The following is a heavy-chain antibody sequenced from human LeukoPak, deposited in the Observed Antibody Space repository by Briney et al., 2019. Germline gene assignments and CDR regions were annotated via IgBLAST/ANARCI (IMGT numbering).Heavy chain of an antibody. D-gene: IGHD3-10*01. Sequence: ASVKVSCKASGYTFTSYDINWVRQATGQGLERMGWMNPNSGNTGYAQKFQGRVTMTRNTSISTAYMELSSLRSEDTAVYYCARGPSLRRGWRTYYFDYWGQGTLVTVSS. CDR1: GYTFTSYD. CDR2: MNPNSGNT. CDR3: ARGPSLRRGWRTYYFDY. J-gene: IGHJ4*02. V-gene: IGHV1-8*01.